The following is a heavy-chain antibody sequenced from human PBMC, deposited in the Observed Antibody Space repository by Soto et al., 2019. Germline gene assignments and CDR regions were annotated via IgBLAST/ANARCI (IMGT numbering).Heavy chain of an antibody. CDR3: ARAGGLLLDY. J-gene: IGHJ4*02. CDR1: GFTFSSYG. Sequence: QVQLVESGGGVVQPGRSLRLSCAASGFTFSSYGMHWVRQAPGKVLEWVAVISYDGSNKYYAESVKGRFTISRDNSKNTLYLQMNGLRAEDTAVYYCARAGGLLLDYWGQGDLVTVSS. CDR2: ISYDGSNK. V-gene: IGHV3-30*03. D-gene: IGHD2-15*01.